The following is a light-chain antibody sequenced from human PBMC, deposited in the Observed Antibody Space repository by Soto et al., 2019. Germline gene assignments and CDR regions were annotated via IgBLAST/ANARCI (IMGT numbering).Light chain of an antibody. Sequence: DIQMTQSPSTLSASVGDRVTITCRASQSISSWLAWYQRKPGKAPKLLIYKASSLESGVPSRFSGSGSGTEFTLTISSLQPDDFATYYCQQYNSYPHTFGQGTKLEIK. CDR3: QQYNSYPHT. CDR1: QSISSW. V-gene: IGKV1-5*03. CDR2: KAS. J-gene: IGKJ2*01.